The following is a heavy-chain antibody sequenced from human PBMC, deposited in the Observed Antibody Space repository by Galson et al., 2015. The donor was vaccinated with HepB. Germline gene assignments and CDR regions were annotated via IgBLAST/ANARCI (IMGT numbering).Heavy chain of an antibody. CDR1: GGTFSSYA. CDR3: ARDWGSLEWLDAFDI. D-gene: IGHD3-3*01. Sequence: SVKVSCKASGGTFSSYAISWVRQAPGQGLEWMGRIIPILSIANYAQKFQGRVTITADKSTSTAYMELSSLRSEDTAVYYCARDWGSLEWLDAFDIWGQGTMVTVSS. J-gene: IGHJ3*02. CDR2: IIPILSIA. V-gene: IGHV1-69*04.